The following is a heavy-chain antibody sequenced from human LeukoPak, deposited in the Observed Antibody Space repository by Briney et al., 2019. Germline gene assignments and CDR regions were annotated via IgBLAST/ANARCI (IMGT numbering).Heavy chain of an antibody. CDR3: ARVGYYGSGSPQAYYYYYGMDV. CDR1: GFTFSSYA. J-gene: IGHJ6*02. D-gene: IGHD3-10*01. Sequence: GGSLRLSCAASGFTFSSYAMHWVRQAPGKGLEWVAVISYDGSNKYYADSVKGRFTASRDNSKNTLYLQMNSLRAEDTAVYYCARVGYYGSGSPQAYYYYYGMDVWGQGTTVTVSS. V-gene: IGHV3-30-3*01. CDR2: ISYDGSNK.